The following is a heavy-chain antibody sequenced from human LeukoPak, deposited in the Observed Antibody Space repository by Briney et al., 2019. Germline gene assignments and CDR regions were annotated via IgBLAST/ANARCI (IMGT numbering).Heavy chain of an antibody. J-gene: IGHJ4*02. CDR1: GFTFSSYA. D-gene: IGHD3-9*01. V-gene: IGHV3-30*04. CDR2: ISYDGSNK. Sequence: GGSLRLSCAASGFTFSSYAMHWVRQAPGKGLEWVAVISYDGSNKYYADSVKGRFTISRDNSKNTLYLQMNSLRAEDTAVYYCATHLTGYAKFLDYWGQGTLVTVSS. CDR3: ATHLTGYAKFLDY.